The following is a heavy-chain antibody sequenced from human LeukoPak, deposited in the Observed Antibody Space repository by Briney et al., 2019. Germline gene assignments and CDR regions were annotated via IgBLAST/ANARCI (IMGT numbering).Heavy chain of an antibody. Sequence: GGSLRLSCAASGFTFSDYYMSWIRQAPGKGLEWVSYISSSGRTIYYADSVKGRFTISRDNAKNSLYLQMNSLRAEDTAVYYCARPMTTVTTGGAFDIWGQGTMVTVSS. J-gene: IGHJ3*02. CDR3: ARPMTTVTTGGAFDI. CDR2: ISSSGRTI. D-gene: IGHD4-11*01. CDR1: GFTFSDYY. V-gene: IGHV3-11*01.